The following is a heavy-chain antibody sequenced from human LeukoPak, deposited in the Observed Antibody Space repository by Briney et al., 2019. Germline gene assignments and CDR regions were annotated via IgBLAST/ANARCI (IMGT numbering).Heavy chain of an antibody. J-gene: IGHJ4*02. CDR1: GFTSTSYS. CDR3: AKGGKWDVTPFDY. V-gene: IGHV3-23*01. Sequence: GGSLRLSCAASGFTSTSYSMNWVRQAPGKGLEWVSTISGGGGSTYYADSVRGRFTISRDNSKNTLYLQVNSLRAEDTAVYYCAKGGKWDVTPFDYWGQGTLVTVSS. CDR2: ISGGGGST. D-gene: IGHD1-26*01.